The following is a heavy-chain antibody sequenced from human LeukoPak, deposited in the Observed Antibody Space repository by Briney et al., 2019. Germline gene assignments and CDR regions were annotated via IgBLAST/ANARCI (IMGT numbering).Heavy chain of an antibody. D-gene: IGHD6-19*01. J-gene: IGHJ4*02. CDR2: ISGSGGST. Sequence: GGSLRLSCAASGFTFSNYAMSWVRQAPGKGLEWVSAISGSGGSTYYADSVKGRFTISRDSSKNTLYLQMNSLRAEDTAVYYCAKGPLTEVAGTTWDYWGQGTLVTVSS. CDR3: AKGPLTEVAGTTWDY. CDR1: GFTFSNYA. V-gene: IGHV3-23*01.